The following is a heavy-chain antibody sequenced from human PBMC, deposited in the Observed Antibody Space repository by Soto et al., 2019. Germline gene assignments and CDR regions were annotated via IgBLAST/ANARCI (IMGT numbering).Heavy chain of an antibody. Sequence: SETLSITCTVSGGSISSGGYYWSWIRQHPGKGLEWIGSTHHSGRTYYSTSLKSRVTISVDTSKNQVSLRLRSVTAADTALYYCATHFYGAYVVDSWGQGTLVTVSS. CDR2: THHSGRT. CDR3: ATHFYGAYVVDS. CDR1: GGSISSGGYY. J-gene: IGHJ4*02. D-gene: IGHD4-17*01. V-gene: IGHV4-39*07.